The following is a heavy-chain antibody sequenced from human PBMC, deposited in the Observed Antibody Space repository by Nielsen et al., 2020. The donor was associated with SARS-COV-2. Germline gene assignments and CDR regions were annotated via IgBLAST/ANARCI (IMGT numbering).Heavy chain of an antibody. Sequence: GESLKISCAASGFTVSSNYMSWVRQAPGKGLEWVSIIYSGGSTYYADSVKGRFTISRDNSKNTLYLQMNSLRAEDTAVYYCARYDFWSGYGNWFDPWGQGTRVTVSS. V-gene: IGHV3-53*01. CDR3: ARYDFWSGYGNWFDP. CDR1: GFTVSSNY. CDR2: IYSGGST. D-gene: IGHD3-3*01. J-gene: IGHJ5*02.